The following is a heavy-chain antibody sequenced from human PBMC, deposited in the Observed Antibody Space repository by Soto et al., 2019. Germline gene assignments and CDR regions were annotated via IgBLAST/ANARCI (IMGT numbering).Heavy chain of an antibody. CDR1: GGSISSSSYY. V-gene: IGHV4-39*01. J-gene: IGHJ5*02. Sequence: SETRSLTCTVSGGSISSSSYYWGWIRQPPGKGLEWIGSIYYSGSTYYNPSLKSRVTISVDTSKDQFSLKLSSVTAADTAVYYCARTVVNTRNWFDPWGQGTLVTVSS. CDR2: IYYSGST. D-gene: IGHD2-15*01. CDR3: ARTVVNTRNWFDP.